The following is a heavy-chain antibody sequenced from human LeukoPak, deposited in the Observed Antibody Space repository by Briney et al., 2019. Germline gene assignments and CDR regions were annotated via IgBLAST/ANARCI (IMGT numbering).Heavy chain of an antibody. J-gene: IGHJ3*02. CDR3: ARHANHSYCGGDCPEGEVDDAFDI. D-gene: IGHD2-21*02. CDR1: GGSFSGYY. Sequence: SETLSLTCAVYGGSFSGYYWSWIRQPPGKGLEWIGEINHSGSTNYNPSLKSRVTISVDTSKNQFSLKLSSVTAADTAVYYCARHANHSYCGGDCPEGEVDDAFDIWGQGTMVTVSS. CDR2: INHSGST. V-gene: IGHV4-34*01.